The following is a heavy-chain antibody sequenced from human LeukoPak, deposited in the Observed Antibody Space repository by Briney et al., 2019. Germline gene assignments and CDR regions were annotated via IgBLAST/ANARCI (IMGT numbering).Heavy chain of an antibody. CDR2: IIPIFGTA. Sequence: SVKVSCKASGGTFSSYAISWVRQAPGQGLEWMGGIIPIFGTANYAQKFQGRVTITAGESTSTAYMELSSLRSEDTAVYYCALTGVVPAAMLFDYWGQGTLVTVSS. J-gene: IGHJ4*02. V-gene: IGHV1-69*01. D-gene: IGHD2-2*01. CDR1: GGTFSSYA. CDR3: ALTGVVPAAMLFDY.